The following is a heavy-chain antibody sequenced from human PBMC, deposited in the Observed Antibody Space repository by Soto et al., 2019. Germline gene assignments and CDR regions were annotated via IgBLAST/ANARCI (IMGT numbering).Heavy chain of an antibody. V-gene: IGHV4-31*03. CDR3: ARGSPKFRGPLGYFDY. Sequence: PSETLSLTCTVSGGSISSGGYYWSWIRQHPGKGLEWIGYIYYSGSTYYNPSLKSRVTISVDTSKNQFSLKLSSVTAADTAVYYCARGSPKFRGPLGYFDYWGQGTLVTVSS. CDR1: GGSISSGGYY. J-gene: IGHJ4*02. CDR2: IYYSGST. D-gene: IGHD1-26*01.